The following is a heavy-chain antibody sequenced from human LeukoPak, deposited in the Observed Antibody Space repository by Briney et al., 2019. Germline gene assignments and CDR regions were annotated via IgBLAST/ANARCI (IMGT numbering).Heavy chain of an antibody. J-gene: IGHJ4*02. V-gene: IGHV3-23*01. Sequence: GGSLRLSCGASGFTFSSSAMCWVRQAPGKGLEWVSGISRTGGDTYYGDSVRGRFTISRDNSRTTVFLQMTSLRAEDTAVYYCVKEDSQSPGGDYWGQGTLVTVSS. D-gene: IGHD3-16*01. CDR3: VKEDSQSPGGDY. CDR2: ISRTGGDT. CDR1: GFTFSSSA.